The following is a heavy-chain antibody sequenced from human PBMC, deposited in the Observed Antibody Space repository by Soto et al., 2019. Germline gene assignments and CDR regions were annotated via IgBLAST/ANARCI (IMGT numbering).Heavy chain of an antibody. V-gene: IGHV4-39*01. J-gene: IGHJ4*02. Sequence: SETLSLTCTVSGGSISSSSYYWGWIRQPPGKGLEWIGSIYYSGSTYYNPSLKSRVTISVDTSKNQFSLKLSSVTAADTAVYYCARNPRYYGSGSYPFDYWGQGTLVTVSS. CDR2: IYYSGST. CDR3: ARNPRYYGSGSYPFDY. CDR1: GGSISSSSYY. D-gene: IGHD3-10*01.